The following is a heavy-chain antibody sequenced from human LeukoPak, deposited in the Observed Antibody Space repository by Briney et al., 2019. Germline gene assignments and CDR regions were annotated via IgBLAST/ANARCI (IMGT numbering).Heavy chain of an antibody. Sequence: ASVKVSRKASGYTFTSYGISWVRQAPGQGLEWMGWISAYNGNTNYAQKLQGRVTMTTDTSTSTAYMELRSLRSDDTAVYYCARDGTYYDFWSGYPSGYYYMDVWGKGTTVTVSS. D-gene: IGHD3-3*01. J-gene: IGHJ6*03. CDR1: GYTFTSYG. CDR3: ARDGTYYDFWSGYPSGYYYMDV. CDR2: ISAYNGNT. V-gene: IGHV1-18*01.